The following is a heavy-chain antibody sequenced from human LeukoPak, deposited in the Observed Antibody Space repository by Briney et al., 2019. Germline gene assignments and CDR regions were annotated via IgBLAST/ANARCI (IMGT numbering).Heavy chain of an antibody. J-gene: IGHJ4*02. CDR3: ARGRAFFD. CDR1: GGSFSGYY. Sequence: SETLSLTCAVYGGSFSGYYWNWIRQPPGKGLEWIGEINNSGSTNYNPSLKSRVTISRDTSKSQFSLKLSSVTAADTAVYYCARGRAFFDWGQGTLVTVSS. CDR2: INNSGST. V-gene: IGHV4-34*01. D-gene: IGHD3-3*02.